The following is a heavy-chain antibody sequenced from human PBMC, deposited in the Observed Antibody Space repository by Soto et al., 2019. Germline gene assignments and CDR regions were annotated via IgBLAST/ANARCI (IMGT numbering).Heavy chain of an antibody. J-gene: IGHJ3*02. D-gene: IGHD6-19*01. Sequence: QLQLQESGPGLVKPSETLSLTCTVSGGSISSSSYYWGWIRQPPGKGLEWIGSIDYRGSTYYNPSLKSRVTISVDTSKNQFSLKLSSVTAADTAVYYCARHLFSSGWYLIWGQGTMVTVSS. V-gene: IGHV4-39*01. CDR1: GGSISSSSYY. CDR3: ARHLFSSGWYLI. CDR2: IDYRGST.